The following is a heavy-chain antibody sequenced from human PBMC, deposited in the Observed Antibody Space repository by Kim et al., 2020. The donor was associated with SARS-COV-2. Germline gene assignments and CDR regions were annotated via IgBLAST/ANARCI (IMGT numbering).Heavy chain of an antibody. CDR3: ATEIAVAGTSVAFDI. CDR1: GYTFTSYA. CDR2: INTNTGNP. J-gene: IGHJ3*02. V-gene: IGHV7-4-1*02. D-gene: IGHD6-19*01. Sequence: ASVKVSCKASGYTFTSYAMNWVRQAPGQGLEWMGWINTNTGNPTYAQGFTGRFVFSLDTSVSTAYLQISSLKAEDTAVYYCATEIAVAGTSVAFDIWGQGTMVTVSS.